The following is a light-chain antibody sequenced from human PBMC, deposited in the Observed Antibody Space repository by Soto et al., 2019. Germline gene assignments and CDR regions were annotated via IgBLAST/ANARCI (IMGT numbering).Light chain of an antibody. CDR2: DVS. J-gene: IGLJ1*01. CDR3: SSYTSSNTLYV. CDR1: ISDVGGYNY. V-gene: IGLV2-14*01. Sequence: QSVLTQPAFVSGSPGQSVTISCTGTISDVGGYNYVSWYQQYPGKAPKVMIYDVSNRPSGVSNRFSGSKSGNTASLTISGLQAEDEADYYCSSYTSSNTLYVFGTGTEVTVL.